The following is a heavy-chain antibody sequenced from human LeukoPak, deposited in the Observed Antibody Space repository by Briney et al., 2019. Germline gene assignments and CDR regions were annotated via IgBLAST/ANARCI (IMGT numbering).Heavy chain of an antibody. J-gene: IGHJ4*02. CDR2: TYTSGST. D-gene: IGHD6-13*01. CDR1: GGSISSYY. V-gene: IGHV4-4*07. Sequence: SETLSLTCTVSGGSISSYYWSWIRQPAGKGLEWIGRTYTSGSTNYNLSLKSRVTMSVDTSKNQFSLKLSSVTAADTAVYYCARGSSSSWYDYWGQGTLVTVSS. CDR3: ARGSSSSWYDY.